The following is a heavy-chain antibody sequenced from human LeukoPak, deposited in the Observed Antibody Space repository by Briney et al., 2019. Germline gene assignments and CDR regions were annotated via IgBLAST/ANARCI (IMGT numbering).Heavy chain of an antibody. CDR2: INPSGGST. V-gene: IGHV1-46*01. Sequence: GAPVKVSCKASGYTFTSYYMHWVRQAPGQGLEWMGIINPSGGSTSYAQKFQGRVTMTRDTSTSTVYMELSSLRSEDTAVYYCAREDSDYGFDYWGQGTLVTVSS. CDR3: AREDSDYGFDY. J-gene: IGHJ4*02. CDR1: GYTFTSYY. D-gene: IGHD4/OR15-4a*01.